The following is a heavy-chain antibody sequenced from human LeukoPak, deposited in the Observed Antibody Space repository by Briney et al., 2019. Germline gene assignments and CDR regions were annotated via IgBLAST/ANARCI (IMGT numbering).Heavy chain of an antibody. Sequence: PGGSLRLSCAASGFSFISYGMHWVCQAPGKGLEWVGVISDDGRSKDYADSVKGRFTISGDNSKDTLYLQMNSPRDEDTAVYYCAKRPSDYGDYVSYFDYWGQGTLVTVSS. CDR3: AKRPSDYGDYVSYFDY. CDR2: ISDDGRSK. CDR1: GFSFISYG. D-gene: IGHD4-17*01. V-gene: IGHV3-30*18. J-gene: IGHJ4*02.